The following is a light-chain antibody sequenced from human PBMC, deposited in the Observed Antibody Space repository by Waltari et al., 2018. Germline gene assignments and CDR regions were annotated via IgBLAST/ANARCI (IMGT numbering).Light chain of an antibody. Sequence: QSALTQPASVSGSPGQSITISCTGFNSNVGSYNLVSWHQKHPGKAPKFLSYAGNRRRSGVSDRFSGAKSDNTASLTLSGLQAEDEADYYCCSNVGSSVFFGGGTKLTVL. CDR1: NSNVGSYNL. V-gene: IGLV2-23*03. CDR3: CSNVGSSVF. J-gene: IGLJ2*01. CDR2: AGN.